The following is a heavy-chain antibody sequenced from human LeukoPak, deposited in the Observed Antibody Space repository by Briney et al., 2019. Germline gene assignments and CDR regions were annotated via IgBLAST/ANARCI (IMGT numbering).Heavy chain of an antibody. V-gene: IGHV4-38-2*01. CDR3: ARVQYSSSSGYGYYYYYYMDV. D-gene: IGHD6-6*01. Sequence: SETLSPTCAVSGYSISSGYYWGWIRQPPGTGLEWIGSIYHSGSTYYNPSLKSRVTISVDTSKNQFSLKLSSVTAADTAVYYCARVQYSSSSGYGYYYYYYMDVWGKGTTVTVSS. J-gene: IGHJ6*03. CDR2: IYHSGST. CDR1: GYSISSGYY.